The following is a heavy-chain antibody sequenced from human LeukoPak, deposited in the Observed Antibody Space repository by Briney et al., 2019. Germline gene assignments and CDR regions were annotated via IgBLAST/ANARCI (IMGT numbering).Heavy chain of an antibody. CDR3: ATGERATTAGWFDP. CDR2: VDPEDGET. J-gene: IGHJ5*02. Sequence: ASVKISCKVSGYTFTDYYMHWVQQAPGKGLEWMGLVDPEDGETIYAEKFQGRVTITADTSTDTAYMELSSLRSEDAAVYYCATGERATTAGWFDPWGQGTLVTVSS. D-gene: IGHD5-24*01. V-gene: IGHV1-69-2*01. CDR1: GYTFTDYY.